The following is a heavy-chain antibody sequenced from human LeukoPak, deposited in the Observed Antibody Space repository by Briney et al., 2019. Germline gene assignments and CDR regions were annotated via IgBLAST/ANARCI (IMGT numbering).Heavy chain of an antibody. Sequence: GGSLGLSCAASGFTFDRHTMHWVRQPPGKGPEWVPLIGWDGTNIDYADSVKGRFTISRDNSKNFVYLQMHSLRTEDTALYYCTKDMEWGMDVWGQGTTVIVSS. V-gene: IGHV3-43*01. D-gene: IGHD3-3*01. CDR2: IGWDGTNI. CDR1: GFTFDRHT. J-gene: IGHJ6*02. CDR3: TKDMEWGMDV.